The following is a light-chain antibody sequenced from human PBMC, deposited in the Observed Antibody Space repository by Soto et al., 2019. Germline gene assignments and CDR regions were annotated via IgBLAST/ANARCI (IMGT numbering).Light chain of an antibody. CDR2: SNN. V-gene: IGLV1-44*01. J-gene: IGLJ3*02. Sequence: QSVLTQPPSASGTPGQRVTISCSGSSSNIGSNTVNWYQQLPGTAPKLLIYSNNQRPSGVPDRFSSSKSGTSASLAISGLQSEDEADYYCAAWDDSLNWVFGGGTKLTVL. CDR1: SSNIGSNT. CDR3: AAWDDSLNWV.